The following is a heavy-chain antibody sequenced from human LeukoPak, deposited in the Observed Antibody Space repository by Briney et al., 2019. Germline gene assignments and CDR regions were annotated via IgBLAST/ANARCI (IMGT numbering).Heavy chain of an antibody. Sequence: PRGSLRLSCAASGFTFSSYAMHWVRQAPGKGLEWVAVISYDGSNKYYADSVKGRFTISRDNSKNTLYLQMNSLRAEDTAVYYCARLAVAANTGVYWGQGTLVTVSS. D-gene: IGHD6-19*01. J-gene: IGHJ4*02. CDR2: ISYDGSNK. CDR1: GFTFSSYA. CDR3: ARLAVAANTGVY. V-gene: IGHV3-30*04.